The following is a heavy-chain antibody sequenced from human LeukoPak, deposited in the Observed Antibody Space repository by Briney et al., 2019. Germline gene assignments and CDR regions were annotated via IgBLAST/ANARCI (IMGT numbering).Heavy chain of an antibody. CDR3: ARGTQLSSDYFDY. J-gene: IGHJ4*02. V-gene: IGHV3-11*06. D-gene: IGHD5-18*01. CDR1: GFTFSDYY. Sequence: GGSLRLSCAASGFTFSDYYMSWIRQAPGKGLEWVSSISSSSSYIYYADSVKGRFTISRDNAKNSLYLQMNSLRAEDTAVYYCARGTQLSSDYFDYWGQGTLVTVSS. CDR2: ISSSSSYI.